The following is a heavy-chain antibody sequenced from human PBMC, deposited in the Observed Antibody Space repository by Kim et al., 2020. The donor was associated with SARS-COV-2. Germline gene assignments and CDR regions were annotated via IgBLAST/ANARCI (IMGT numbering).Heavy chain of an antibody. Sequence: DSVKGRFTISRDNSKNTLYLQMNSLRAEDTAVYYCAKVINYYGSGSYSDYWGQGTLVTVSS. D-gene: IGHD3-10*01. CDR3: AKVINYYGSGSYSDY. J-gene: IGHJ4*02. V-gene: IGHV3-30*02.